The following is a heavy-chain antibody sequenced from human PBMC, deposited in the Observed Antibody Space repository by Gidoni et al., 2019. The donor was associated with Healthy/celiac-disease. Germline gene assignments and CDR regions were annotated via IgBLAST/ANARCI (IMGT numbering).Heavy chain of an antibody. CDR3: AKLKYYYDSSGYRPPGY. Sequence: EVQLLESGGGLVQPGGSLRLSCAASGFTCSSYAMSWVRQAPGKGLEWVSAISVSGGSTYYADSVKGRFTISRDNSKNTLYLQMNSLRAEDTAVYYCAKLKYYYDSSGYRPPGYWGQGTLVTVSS. J-gene: IGHJ4*02. V-gene: IGHV3-23*01. CDR1: GFTCSSYA. CDR2: ISVSGGST. D-gene: IGHD3-22*01.